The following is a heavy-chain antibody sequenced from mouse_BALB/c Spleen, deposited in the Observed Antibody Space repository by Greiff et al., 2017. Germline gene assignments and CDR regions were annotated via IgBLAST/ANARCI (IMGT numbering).Heavy chain of an antibody. D-gene: IGHD1-1*02. J-gene: IGHJ4*01. CDR2: ISNGGGST. V-gene: IGHV5-12-2*01. CDR3: ARVLYGYYAMDY. CDR1: GFTFSSYT. Sequence: EVKLVESGGGLVQPGGSLKLSCAASGFTFSSYTMSWVRQTPEKRLEWVAYISNGGGSTYYPDTVKGRFTISRDNAKNTLYLQMSSLKSEDTAMYYCARVLYGYYAMDYWGQGTSVTVSS.